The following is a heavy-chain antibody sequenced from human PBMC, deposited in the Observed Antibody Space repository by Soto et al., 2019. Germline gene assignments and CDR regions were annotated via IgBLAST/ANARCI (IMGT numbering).Heavy chain of an antibody. CDR1: GYTFTSYY. Sequence: ASVKVSCKASGYTFTSYYMHWVRQAPGQGLEWMGIINPSGGSTSYAQKFQGRVTMTRDTSTSTVYMELSSLRSEDTAVYYCAREFGIVSLGRLGLGSYGMDVWGQGTTVTVSS. CDR2: INPSGGST. CDR3: AREFGIVSLGRLGLGSYGMDV. J-gene: IGHJ6*02. V-gene: IGHV1-46*01. D-gene: IGHD1-26*01.